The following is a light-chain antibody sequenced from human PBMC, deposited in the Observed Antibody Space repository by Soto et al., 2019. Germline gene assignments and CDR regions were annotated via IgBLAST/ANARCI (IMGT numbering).Light chain of an antibody. CDR3: SSYAGSSNLV. Sequence: QSALTQPPSASGSPGQSVAISCTGTSSDVGTYNFVSWYQQHPGKAPKLLIYEVNKRPSWVPARFSGSKSGSTASLTVSGLQAEDEAYYYCSSYAGSSNLVFGGGTKLTVL. V-gene: IGLV2-8*01. CDR1: SSDVGTYNF. CDR2: EVN. J-gene: IGLJ3*02.